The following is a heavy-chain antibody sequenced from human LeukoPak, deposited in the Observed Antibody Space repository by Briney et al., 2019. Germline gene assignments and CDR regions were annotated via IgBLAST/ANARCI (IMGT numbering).Heavy chain of an antibody. Sequence: GGSLRLSCAASGFTFSSYAMSWGRQAPGKGLEWVSAISGSGGSTYYADSVKGRFTISRDNSKNTLSLKMNSLRAEDTAVYYCAKDSRIVVVGYYYYMDVWGKGTTVTVSS. CDR2: ISGSGGST. CDR1: GFTFSSYA. D-gene: IGHD2-15*01. CDR3: AKDSRIVVVGYYYYMDV. V-gene: IGHV3-23*01. J-gene: IGHJ6*03.